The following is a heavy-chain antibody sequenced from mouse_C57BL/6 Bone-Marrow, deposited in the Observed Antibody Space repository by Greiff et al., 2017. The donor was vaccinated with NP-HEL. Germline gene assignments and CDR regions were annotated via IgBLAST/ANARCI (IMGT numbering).Heavy chain of an antibody. CDR3: DLDGYFDV. CDR1: GYAFSSSW. J-gene: IGHJ1*03. Sequence: QVHVKQSGPELVKPGASVKISCKASGYAFSSSWMNWVKQRPGKGLEWIGRIYPGDGDTNYNGKFKGKATLTADKSSSTAYMQLSSLTSEDSAVYFCDLDGYFDVWGTGTTVTVSS. V-gene: IGHV1-82*01. CDR2: IYPGDGDT.